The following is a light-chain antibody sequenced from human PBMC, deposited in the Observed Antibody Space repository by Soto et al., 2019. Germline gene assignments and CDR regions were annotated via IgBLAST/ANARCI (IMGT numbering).Light chain of an antibody. CDR1: SSDVGGYNY. V-gene: IGLV2-14*01. CDR2: DVS. Sequence: QSVLTQPASVSGSPGQSITISCTGTSSDVGGYNYVSWYQQQPGKAPKLMIYDVSNRPSGVSNRFSGSKSGNTASLTISGLQAEDEADYYCSSYTSSSTPYVFGTGTKVTVL. CDR3: SSYTSSSTPYV. J-gene: IGLJ1*01.